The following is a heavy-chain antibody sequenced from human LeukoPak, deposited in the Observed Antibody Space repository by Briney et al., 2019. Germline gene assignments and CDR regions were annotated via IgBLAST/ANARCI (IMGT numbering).Heavy chain of an antibody. J-gene: IGHJ4*02. CDR2: ISDSGGAI. D-gene: IGHD4-11*01. CDR3: ADSNYWYPVDY. CDR1: GFTFRTYA. V-gene: IGHV3-23*01. Sequence: GGSLRLSCAASGFTFRTYALNWVRQARGKGLEWVSAISDSGGAIYYADSVKGRFTMSRDNSKNSLFLQMNSLRAEDTAIYYCADSNYWYPVDYWGQGTLVTVSS.